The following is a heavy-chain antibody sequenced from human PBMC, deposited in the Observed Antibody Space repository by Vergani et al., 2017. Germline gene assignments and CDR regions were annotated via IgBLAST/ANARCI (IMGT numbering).Heavy chain of an antibody. CDR3: ARDWPTFDY. J-gene: IGHJ4*02. CDR2: INPSGGSQ. Sequence: QVQLVQSGAEVKKPGSSVKVSCKASGGTFSSYAISWVRQAPGQGLEWMGIINPSGGSQSYAQKLQGRVTMTREPSTSTVYMELSSLRSEDTAVYYCARDWPTFDYWGQGTLVTVSS. V-gene: IGHV1-46*01. CDR1: GGTFSSYA.